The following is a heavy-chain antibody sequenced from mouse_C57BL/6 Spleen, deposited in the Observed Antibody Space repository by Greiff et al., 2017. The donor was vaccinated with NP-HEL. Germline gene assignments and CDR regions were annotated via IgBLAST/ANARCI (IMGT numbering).Heavy chain of an antibody. Sequence: VQRVESGAELARPGASVKLSCKASGYTFTSYGISWVKQRTGQGLEWIGEIYPRSGNTYYNEKFKGKATLTADKSSSTAYMELRSLTSEDSAVYFCARPDGYYVAMDYWGQGTSVTVSS. J-gene: IGHJ4*01. D-gene: IGHD2-3*01. CDR2: IYPRSGNT. V-gene: IGHV1-81*01. CDR3: ARPDGYYVAMDY. CDR1: GYTFTSYG.